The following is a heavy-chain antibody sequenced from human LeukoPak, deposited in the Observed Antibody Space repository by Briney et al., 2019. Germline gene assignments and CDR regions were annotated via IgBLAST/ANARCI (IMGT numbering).Heavy chain of an antibody. D-gene: IGHD4-17*01. V-gene: IGHV4-34*01. J-gene: IGHJ5*02. CDR3: ARGRLWYGDSTNWFDP. CDR2: INHSGSI. CDR1: GGSISNYY. Sequence: SETLSLTCTVSGGSISNYYWNWIRQPPGKGLEWIGEINHSGSINYNPSLESRVTISVDTSKNQFSLKLSSVTAADTAVYYCARGRLWYGDSTNWFDPWGQGILVTVSS.